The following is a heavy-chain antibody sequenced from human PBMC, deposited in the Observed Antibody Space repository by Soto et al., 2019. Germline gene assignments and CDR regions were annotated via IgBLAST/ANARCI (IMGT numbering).Heavy chain of an antibody. CDR1: GGSFSGYY. CDR3: ARGEIKYYYDSRPDAFDI. V-gene: IGHV4-34*01. J-gene: IGHJ3*02. D-gene: IGHD3-22*01. CDR2: INHSGST. Sequence: SETLCLTCAVYGGSFSGYYWSWIRQPPGKGLEWIGEINHSGSTNYNPSLKSRVTISVDTSKNQFSLKLSSVTAADTAVYYCARGEIKYYYDSRPDAFDIWGQGTMVTVSS.